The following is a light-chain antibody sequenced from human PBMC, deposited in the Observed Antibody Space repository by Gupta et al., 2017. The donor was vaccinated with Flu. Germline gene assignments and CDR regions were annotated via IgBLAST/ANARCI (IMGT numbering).Light chain of an antibody. CDR3: QQYGSTPLN. V-gene: IGKV3-20*01. CDR1: QKIISTS. CDR2: GIS. Sequence: EIVLTQSPGTVSLPAGERVTLSCRASQKIISTSLAWFHQRPGQAPRLLIHGISRSATGIPDRITGSGSNADFTLTISGLAPEDSGVYYCQQYGSTPLNFGGGSRIEIK. J-gene: IGKJ4*01.